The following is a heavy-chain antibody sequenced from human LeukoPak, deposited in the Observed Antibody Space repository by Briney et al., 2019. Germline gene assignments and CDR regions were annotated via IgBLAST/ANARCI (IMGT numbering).Heavy chain of an antibody. CDR3: ARGTGSLDY. Sequence: SQTLSLTCAISVDSVSSKSASWNWVRQSPSRGLEWLGRTYSRFKWFNDYAVSVKSRITINPDTSENQFSLHLTSVTPDDTAVYYCARGTGSLDYWGQGTLVTVSS. D-gene: IGHD1-26*01. J-gene: IGHJ4*02. CDR2: TYSRFKWFN. CDR1: VDSVSSKSAS. V-gene: IGHV6-1*01.